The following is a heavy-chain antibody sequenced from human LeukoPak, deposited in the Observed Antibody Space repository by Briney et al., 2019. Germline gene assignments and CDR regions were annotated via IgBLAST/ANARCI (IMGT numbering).Heavy chain of an antibody. V-gene: IGHV4-4*07. CDR1: GGSISSYY. Sequence: SETLSLTCTVSGGSISSYYWSWIPQPAGKGLEWIGHIYNSGSTNYNPSLKGRVTMSVATSKNQFSLHLSSVTAADTAVYYCAKGTAAARVGYWGQGTLVTVSS. D-gene: IGHD2-2*01. CDR2: IYNSGST. CDR3: AKGTAAARVGY. J-gene: IGHJ4*02.